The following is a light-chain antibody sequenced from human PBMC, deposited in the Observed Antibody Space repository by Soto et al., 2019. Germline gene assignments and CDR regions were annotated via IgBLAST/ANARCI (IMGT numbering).Light chain of an antibody. CDR1: QSVSSY. CDR3: QQLNSYPRT. J-gene: IGKJ1*01. Sequence: EIVLTQSPATLSLSPWERATLSCRASQSVSSYLAWYQQKPGQAPRLLIYDASNRATGIPARFSGSGSGTDFTLTISSLEPEDFATHFCQQLNSYPRTFGQGTKVDIK. V-gene: IGKV3-11*01. CDR2: DAS.